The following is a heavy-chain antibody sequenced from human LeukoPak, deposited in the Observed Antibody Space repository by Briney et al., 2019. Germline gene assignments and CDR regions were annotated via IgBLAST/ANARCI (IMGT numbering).Heavy chain of an antibody. V-gene: IGHV4-34*01. CDR2: INHSGNT. D-gene: IGHD6-13*01. CDR1: GGSFSGYY. J-gene: IGHJ4*02. CDR3: ARYDSSSRIFDY. Sequence: SETLSLTCAVYGGSFSGYYWSWIRQPPGKGLEWIGEINHSGNTNSNPSLKSRVTMSVDTSKNQFSLKLSSLTAADTAMYYCARYDSSSRIFDYWGQGTLVTVSS.